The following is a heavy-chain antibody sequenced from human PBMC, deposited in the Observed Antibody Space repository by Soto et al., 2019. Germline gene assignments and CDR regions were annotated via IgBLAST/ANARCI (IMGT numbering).Heavy chain of an antibody. D-gene: IGHD3-22*01. J-gene: IGHJ4*02. CDR1: GYTFTSYY. CDR2: INPSGGST. V-gene: IGHV1-46*03. Sequence: GASVKVSCKASGYTFTSYYMHWVRQAPGQGLEWMGIINPSGGSTSYAQKFQGRVTMTRDTSTSTVYMELSSLRSEDTAVYYCARDHRYYYDSSGPIDYWGQGTLVTVSS. CDR3: ARDHRYYYDSSGPIDY.